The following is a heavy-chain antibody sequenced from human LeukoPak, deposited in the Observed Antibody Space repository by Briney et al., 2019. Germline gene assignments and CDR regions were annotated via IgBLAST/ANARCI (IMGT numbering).Heavy chain of an antibody. V-gene: IGHV4-39*01. CDR2: IYYSGST. CDR3: ARQEFGIVVVTKHYHFDY. D-gene: IGHD3-22*01. CDR1: GGSISSSSYY. Sequence: SETLSLTCTVSGGSISSSSYYWGWIRQPPGKGLEWIGSIYYSGSTYYNPSLKSRVTISVDTSKNQFSLKLSSVTAADTAVYYCARQEFGIVVVTKHYHFDYWGQGTLVTVSS. J-gene: IGHJ4*02.